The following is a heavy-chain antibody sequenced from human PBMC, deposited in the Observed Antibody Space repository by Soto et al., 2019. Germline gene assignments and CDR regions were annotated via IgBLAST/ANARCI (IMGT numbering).Heavy chain of an antibody. Sequence: QVQLVQSGAEVKKPGASVKLSCKTSGYDFSDYYIHWRRQAPGQGLEWVGIINPSVGSTSYGEKFQGRVTMTRDTSASTVYMELNRMRSEDTAVYYCTREKLPGAVVVVPATRTFDVWGQGTMVTVSS. D-gene: IGHD2-15*01. CDR1: GYDFSDYY. CDR2: INPSVGST. CDR3: TREKLPGAVVVVPATRTFDV. V-gene: IGHV1-46*01. J-gene: IGHJ3*01.